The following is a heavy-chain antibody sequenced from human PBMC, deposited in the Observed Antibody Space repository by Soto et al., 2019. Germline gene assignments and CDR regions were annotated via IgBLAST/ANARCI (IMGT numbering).Heavy chain of an antibody. D-gene: IGHD3-22*01. CDR2: IIPIFGTA. CDR1: GGTFSSYA. V-gene: IGHV1-69*13. Sequence: SVKVSCKASGGTFSSYAISWVRQAPGQGLEWMGGIIPIFGTANYAQKFQGRVTITADESTSTAYMELSSLRSEDTAVYYCASGSGYYSTAAFDIWGQGTTVTVSS. J-gene: IGHJ3*02. CDR3: ASGSGYYSTAAFDI.